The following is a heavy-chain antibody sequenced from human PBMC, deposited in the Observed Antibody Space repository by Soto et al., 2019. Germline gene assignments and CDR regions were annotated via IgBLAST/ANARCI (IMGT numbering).Heavy chain of an antibody. CDR1: GFTVNSHA. CDR2: ISGSGDGT. V-gene: IGHV3-23*01. D-gene: IGHD2-8*01. J-gene: IGHJ6*02. Sequence: GSLRLSCAASGFTVNSHAMSWVRQAPGKGLEWVASISGSGDGTYYGDSVKGRFTISRDSSSSTLYLQMNNLRGEDTAVYFCTKSRRGILMVYGFGGMDVWGQGTTVTVSS. CDR3: TKSRRGILMVYGFGGMDV.